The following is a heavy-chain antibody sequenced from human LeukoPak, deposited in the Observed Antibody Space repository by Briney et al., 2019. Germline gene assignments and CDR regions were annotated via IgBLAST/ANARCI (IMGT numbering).Heavy chain of an antibody. J-gene: IGHJ5*02. D-gene: IGHD3-10*01. CDR1: GYTFSDYY. Sequence: GASVKVSCKTSGYTFSDYYIHWIRQAPGQGLEWVGWINPNSGDTDYAQKLQGRVTMTTDTATSTAYMELRSRRSDDTAVYYCAREAQLYGSGSYSAGWFDPWGQGTLVTVSS. CDR2: INPNSGDT. CDR3: AREAQLYGSGSYSAGWFDP. V-gene: IGHV1-2*02.